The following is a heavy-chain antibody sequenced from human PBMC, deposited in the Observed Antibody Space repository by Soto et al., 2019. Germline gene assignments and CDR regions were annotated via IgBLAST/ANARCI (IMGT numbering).Heavy chain of an antibody. CDR1: GYTFTSYG. V-gene: IGHV1-18*01. J-gene: IGHJ5*01. D-gene: IGHD6-19*01. CDR2: ISAYNGNT. CDR3: AKNGSDWLDS. Sequence: GASVKVSCKASGYTFTSYGISWVRQAPGQGLEWMGWISAYNGNTNYAPKLHGRLIMTTDTSTSTAFMELRNLKFDDTAVYYCAKNGSDWLDSWGQGTLVTVSS.